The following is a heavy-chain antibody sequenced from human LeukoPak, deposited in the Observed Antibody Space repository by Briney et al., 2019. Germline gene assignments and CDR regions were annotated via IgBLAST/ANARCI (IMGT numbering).Heavy chain of an antibody. CDR1: GFTFSNFL. Sequence: GGSLRLSCAASGFTFSNFLMTWVRQAPGKGPEWVSAISGSGGDTYYADSVKGRFTISRDNSKNTLYLQMNSLRAEDTAVYYCARDWYYAFDFWGQGTMVTVSS. D-gene: IGHD2-21*02. V-gene: IGHV3-23*01. CDR3: ARDWYYAFDF. J-gene: IGHJ3*01. CDR2: ISGSGGDT.